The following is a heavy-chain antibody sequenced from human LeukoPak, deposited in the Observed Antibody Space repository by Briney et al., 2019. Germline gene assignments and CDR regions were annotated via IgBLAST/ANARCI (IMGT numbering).Heavy chain of an antibody. Sequence: ASVKVPCKASGYTFTSYYMHWVRQAPGQGLEWMGIINPSVSSTTYAQKFQGRVTMTTDTSTSTAYMELRSLRSDDTAVYYCARTSHYVDIAATIPYGIYYFDYWGQGTLVTVSS. V-gene: IGHV1-46*01. CDR1: GYTFTSYY. D-gene: IGHD5-12*01. CDR3: ARTSHYVDIAATIPYGIYYFDY. J-gene: IGHJ4*02. CDR2: INPSVSST.